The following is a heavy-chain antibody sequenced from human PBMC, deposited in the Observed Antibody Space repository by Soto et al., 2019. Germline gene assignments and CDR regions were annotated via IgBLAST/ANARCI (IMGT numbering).Heavy chain of an antibody. CDR1: GFTFSSYA. J-gene: IGHJ4*02. CDR2: ISGSGGST. Sequence: EVQLLESGGGLVQPGGSLRLSCAASGFTFSSYAMSWVRQAPGKGLEWVSAISGSGGSTYYADSVKGRFTISRDNSKNTLYLQMNSLRAEGTAVYYCAKAVDYYGSGSYFDYWGQGTLVTVSS. CDR3: AKAVDYYGSGSYFDY. V-gene: IGHV3-23*01. D-gene: IGHD3-10*01.